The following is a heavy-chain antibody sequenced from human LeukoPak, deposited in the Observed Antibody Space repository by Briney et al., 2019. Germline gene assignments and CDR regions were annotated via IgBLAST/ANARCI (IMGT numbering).Heavy chain of an antibody. J-gene: IGHJ4*02. V-gene: IGHV3-23*01. D-gene: IGHD6-19*01. CDR3: AKVVREQWLAQSPFDY. CDR2: ISGSGGST. CDR1: GFTFSSYA. Sequence: GGSLRLSCAASGFTFSSYAMSWVRQAPGKGLEWVSAISGSGGSTYYADSVKGRFTISRDNSKNTLHLQMNSLRAEDTAVYYCAKVVREQWLAQSPFDYWGQGTLVTVSS.